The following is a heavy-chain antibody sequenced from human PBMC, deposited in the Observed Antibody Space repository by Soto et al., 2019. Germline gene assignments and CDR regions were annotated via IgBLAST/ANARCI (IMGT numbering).Heavy chain of an antibody. Sequence: QVQLVESGGGVVQPGRSLRLSCAASGFTFSSYAMHWVRQAPGKGLEWVAVISYDGSNKYYADSVKGRFTISRDNSKNTRYLQMNSLRAEDTAGYYCARAAGADWGQGTLVTVSS. D-gene: IGHD1-26*01. J-gene: IGHJ4*02. CDR2: ISYDGSNK. CDR1: GFTFSSYA. V-gene: IGHV3-30-3*01. CDR3: ARAAGAD.